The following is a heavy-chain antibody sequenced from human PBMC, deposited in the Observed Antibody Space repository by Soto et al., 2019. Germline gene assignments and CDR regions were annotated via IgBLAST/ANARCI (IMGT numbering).Heavy chain of an antibody. Sequence: QVHLQESGPGLVKPSETLSLTCAVSGVSIHNSHSFWGWIRQPPGQGLEFIANVYYSGGAHYNPSFKSRVTISVDTATNQVSLRMSSVTAAYTAVYFCGRVVEGATRHTDFDSWGQGTLVTVSS. V-gene: IGHV4-39*01. D-gene: IGHD2-21*01. CDR2: VYYSGGA. CDR3: GRVVEGATRHTDFDS. J-gene: IGHJ5*01. CDR1: GVSIHNSHSF.